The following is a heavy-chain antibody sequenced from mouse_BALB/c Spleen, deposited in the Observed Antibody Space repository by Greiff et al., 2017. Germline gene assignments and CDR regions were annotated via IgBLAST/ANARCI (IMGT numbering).Heavy chain of an antibody. V-gene: IGHV1-9*01. CDR2: ILPGSGST. J-gene: IGHJ4*01. Sequence: QVQLKQSGAELMKPGASVKISCKATGYTFSSYWIEWVKQRPGHGLEWIGEILPGSGSTNYNEKFKGKATFTADTSSNTAYMQLSSLTSEDSAVYYCAREDSSMDYWGQGTSVTVSS. CDR3: AREDSSMDY. CDR1: GYTFSSYW.